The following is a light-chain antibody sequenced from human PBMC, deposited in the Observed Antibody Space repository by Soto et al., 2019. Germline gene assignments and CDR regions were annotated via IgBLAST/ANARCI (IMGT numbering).Light chain of an antibody. Sequence: EIVMTQSPATLSVSPGERATLSCRASQSVRSNLAWYQQKPGQAPRLLIYGASSRATGVPDRFSASGSGTDFTLTISRLEPEDFAVYYCQQYGRSPFTFGPGTKVDIK. CDR1: QSVRSN. CDR2: GAS. V-gene: IGKV3-20*01. J-gene: IGKJ3*01. CDR3: QQYGRSPFT.